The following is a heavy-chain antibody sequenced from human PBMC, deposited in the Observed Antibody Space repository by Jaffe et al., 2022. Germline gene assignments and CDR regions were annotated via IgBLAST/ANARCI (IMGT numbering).Heavy chain of an antibody. D-gene: IGHD1-26*01. J-gene: IGHJ1*01. V-gene: IGHV3-7*05. Sequence: EVQLVESGGGLVQPGGSLRLSCAASGFTFSSYWMSWVRQAPGKGLEWVANIKQDGSEKYYVDSVKGRFTISRDNAKNSLYLQMNSLRAEDTAVYYCARYEYSGSYGAEYFQHWGQGTLVTVSS. CDR1: GFTFSSYW. CDR3: ARYEYSGSYGAEYFQH. CDR2: IKQDGSEK.